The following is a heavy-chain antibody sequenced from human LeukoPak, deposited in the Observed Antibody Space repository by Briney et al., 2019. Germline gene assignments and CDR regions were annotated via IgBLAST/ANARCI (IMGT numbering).Heavy chain of an antibody. CDR3: AKDLAVGATGAFDI. J-gene: IGHJ3*02. V-gene: IGHV3-23*01. CDR2: ISGSGGST. Sequence: GGSLRLSCAASGFTFSSDAMSWVRQAPGKGLDWVSAISGSGGSTYCADSVKGRFTISRDNSKNTLYLQMNSLRAEDTAVYYCAKDLAVGATGAFDIWGQGTMVTVSS. CDR1: GFTFSSDA. D-gene: IGHD1-26*01.